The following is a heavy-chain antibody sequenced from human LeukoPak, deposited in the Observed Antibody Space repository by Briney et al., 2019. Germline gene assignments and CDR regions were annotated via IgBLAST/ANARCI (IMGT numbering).Heavy chain of an antibody. D-gene: IGHD6-19*01. Sequence: ASVNDSRMDSGYTFTGYYMHWVRPAPRQGGEWMGWINHKSGVTNYAQKFQGWITMTRETSISTGYMEMSRLRSDDTAVYYCARPSIAVGGAFDIWGQGTTVTVSS. V-gene: IGHV1-2*04. CDR2: INHKSGVT. J-gene: IGHJ3*02. CDR3: ARPSIAVGGAFDI. CDR1: GYTFTGYY.